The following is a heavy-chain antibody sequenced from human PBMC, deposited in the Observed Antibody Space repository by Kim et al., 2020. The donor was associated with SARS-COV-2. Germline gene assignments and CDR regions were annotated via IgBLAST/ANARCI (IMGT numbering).Heavy chain of an antibody. CDR1: GGSFSGYH. J-gene: IGHJ6*02. CDR2: INHSGSI. V-gene: IGHV4-34*01. CDR3: ARGWAGVVPSPILGLGPHYDYFIMDV. Sequence: SETLSLTCAVYGGSFSGYHWIWIRQPPGKGLEWIGEINHSGSIIHNPSLKSRVSISIDTSKNQFSLKLTSVTAADMAFYYCARGWAGVVPSPILGLGPHYDYFIMDVWGHGTSVTVSS. D-gene: IGHD2-2*02.